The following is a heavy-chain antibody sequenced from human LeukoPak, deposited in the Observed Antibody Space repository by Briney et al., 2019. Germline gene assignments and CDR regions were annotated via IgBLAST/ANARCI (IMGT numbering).Heavy chain of an antibody. CDR3: ANLLRWEPY. D-gene: IGHD4-23*01. CDR2: ISYDGSNK. Sequence: GGSLRLSCSASGFTFSSSGMHWVRQAPGKGLEWVAVISYDGSNKYYADSVKGRFTISRDNSKNTLYLQMNSLRAEDTAVYYCANLLRWEPYWGQGTLVTVSS. V-gene: IGHV3-30*18. J-gene: IGHJ4*02. CDR1: GFTFSSSG.